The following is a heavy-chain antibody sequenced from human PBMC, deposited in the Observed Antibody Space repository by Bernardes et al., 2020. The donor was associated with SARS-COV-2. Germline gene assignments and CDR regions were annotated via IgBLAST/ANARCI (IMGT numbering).Heavy chain of an antibody. Sequence: SETLSLTCTVSCGSISSSSYYWGWIRQPPGKGLEWIGSIYYSGSTYYNPSLKSRVTISVDRSKNQFSLKLSSVTAADTAVYYCAREGGIAAAGTGDAFDIWGQGTMVTVAS. CDR2: IYYSGST. D-gene: IGHD6-13*01. CDR3: AREGGIAAAGTGDAFDI. J-gene: IGHJ3*02. CDR1: CGSISSSSYY. V-gene: IGHV4-39*07.